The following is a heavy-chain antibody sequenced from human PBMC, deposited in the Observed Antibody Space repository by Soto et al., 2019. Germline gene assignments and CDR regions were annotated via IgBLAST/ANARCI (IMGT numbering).Heavy chain of an antibody. CDR1: GFTFSSYW. V-gene: IGHV3-7*01. D-gene: IGHD5-12*01. CDR3: ARDSPGATPGTDY. CDR2: IKQDGSEK. Sequence: PGGSLRLSCAASGFTFSSYWMSWVRQAPGKGLEWVANIKQDGSEKYYVDSVEGRFTISRDNAKNSLYLQMNSLRAEDTAVYYCARDSPGATPGTDYWGQGTLVTVSS. J-gene: IGHJ4*02.